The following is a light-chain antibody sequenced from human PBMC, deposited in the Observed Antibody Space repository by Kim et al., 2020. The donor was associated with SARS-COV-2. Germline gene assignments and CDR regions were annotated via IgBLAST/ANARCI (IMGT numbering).Light chain of an antibody. CDR3: QAWDNNAAV. J-gene: IGLJ3*02. CDR1: NLGDKY. Sequence: SGSPGQTVTITCSGSNLGDKYAYWYQKKAGQSPVLVIYQHTKRPSGISQRFSGSSSGNTATLTISRAQTMDEADYYCQAWDNNAAVFGGGTQLTVL. CDR2: QHT. V-gene: IGLV3-1*01.